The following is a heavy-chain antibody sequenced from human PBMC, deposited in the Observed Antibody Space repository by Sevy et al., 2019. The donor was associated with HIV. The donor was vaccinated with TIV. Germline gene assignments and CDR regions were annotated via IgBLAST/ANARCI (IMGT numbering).Heavy chain of an antibody. CDR1: GFTFSSYA. J-gene: IGHJ3*02. CDR3: ARAYDYDFWSGPGAFDI. Sequence: GGSLRLSCAASGFTFSSYAMHWVRQAPGKGLEWVAVISYDGSNKYYADSVKGRFTISSDNSKNTLYLQMNSLRAEDTAVYYCARAYDYDFWSGPGAFDIWGQGTMVTVSS. CDR2: ISYDGSNK. V-gene: IGHV3-30*04. D-gene: IGHD3-3*01.